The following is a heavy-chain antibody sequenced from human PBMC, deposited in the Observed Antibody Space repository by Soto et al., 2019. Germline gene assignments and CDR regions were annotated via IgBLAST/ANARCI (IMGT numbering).Heavy chain of an antibody. J-gene: IGHJ4*02. D-gene: IGHD2-15*01. CDR2: IYYTGST. CDR1: GGSISGYY. CDR3: ARLRYGGTEFDY. V-gene: IGHV4-59*01. Sequence: QVQLQESGPGLAKPSETLSLTCTVSGGSISGYYWTWIRQPPGKRLAWIGFIYYTGSTNYNPSLKSRVTISVDTSKNQFSLKLSSVTAADTAVYYCARLRYGGTEFDYWGQGTLVTVSS.